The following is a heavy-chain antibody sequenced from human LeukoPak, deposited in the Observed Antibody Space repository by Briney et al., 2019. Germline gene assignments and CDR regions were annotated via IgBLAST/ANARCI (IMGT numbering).Heavy chain of an antibody. J-gene: IGHJ6*03. CDR3: ARLPTYYDFWSGYSPNYYYYYMDV. Sequence: PSETLSLTCTVSGGSISSSSYYWGWIRQPPGKGLEWIGSIYYSGSTYYNPSLKSRVTISVDTSKNQFSLKLSSVTAADTAVYYCARLPTYYDFWSGYSPNYYYYYMDVWGKGTTVTVSS. D-gene: IGHD3-3*01. CDR2: IYYSGST. V-gene: IGHV4-39*01. CDR1: GGSISSSSYY.